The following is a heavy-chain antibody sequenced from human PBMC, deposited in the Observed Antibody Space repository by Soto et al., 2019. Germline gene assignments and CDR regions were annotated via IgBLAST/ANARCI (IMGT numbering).Heavy chain of an antibody. CDR1: GFTFRSYA. CDR3: ARDLALAGNY. J-gene: IGHJ4*02. D-gene: IGHD6-19*01. Sequence: PGGSLRLSCAASGFTFRSYAMNWVRQTQEKGLEWVSSSSSTSTYTHYADSVKGRFTISRDNANNSLFLQMNSLRAEDTAIYYCARDLALAGNYWGQGALVTVSS. CDR2: SSSTSTYT. V-gene: IGHV3-21*01.